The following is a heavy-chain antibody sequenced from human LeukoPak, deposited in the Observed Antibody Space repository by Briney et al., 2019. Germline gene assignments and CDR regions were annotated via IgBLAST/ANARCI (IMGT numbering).Heavy chain of an antibody. Sequence: SQTLSLTCTVSGGPISSGDYYWSWIRQPPGKGLEWIGYIYYSGSTYYNPSLKSRVTKSVDTSKNQFSLKLSSVTAADTAVYYCARGLIVVVPAATDYYMDVWGKGTTVTVSS. CDR2: IYYSGST. D-gene: IGHD2-2*01. CDR3: ARGLIVVVPAATDYYMDV. V-gene: IGHV4-30-4*08. J-gene: IGHJ6*03. CDR1: GGPISSGDYY.